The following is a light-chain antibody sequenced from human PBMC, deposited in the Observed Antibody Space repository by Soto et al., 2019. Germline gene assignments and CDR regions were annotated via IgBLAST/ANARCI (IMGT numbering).Light chain of an antibody. CDR2: AAS. V-gene: IGKV1-39*01. J-gene: IGKJ4*01. Sequence: DIQMTQSPSSLSASVGGRVTITCRASQSISSYLNWYQQKPGKAPKLLIYAASSLQSGVPSRFSGSGSGTYFTLTISSLQPEDFATYYCQQSYSTRLTFGGGTKV. CDR1: QSISSY. CDR3: QQSYSTRLT.